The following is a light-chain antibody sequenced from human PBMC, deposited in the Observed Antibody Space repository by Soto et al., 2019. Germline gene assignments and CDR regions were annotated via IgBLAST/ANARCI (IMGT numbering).Light chain of an antibody. CDR3: QQSYGTPIT. CDR2: AAS. CDR1: ESIGSY. J-gene: IGKJ5*01. Sequence: IQMTQSPSSLSASVGDRGTITCRASESIGSYLNWYQVKVGKAPKLLIYAASSLQSWVPSRFSGSESGTDFTLTISSLQPEDFATYYCQQSYGTPITFGQGTRLEIK. V-gene: IGKV1-39*01.